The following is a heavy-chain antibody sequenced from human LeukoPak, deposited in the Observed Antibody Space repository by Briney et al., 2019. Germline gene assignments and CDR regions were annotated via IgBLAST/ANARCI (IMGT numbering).Heavy chain of an antibody. CDR3: ARDKGSSGYLPFDY. V-gene: IGHV3-7*01. J-gene: IGHJ4*02. Sequence: GGSLRLSCAASGFTFSSYWMSWVRQAPGKGLEWVANIKQDGSEKYYVDSVKGRFTISRDNAKNSLYLQMNSLRAEDTAVYYCARDKGSSGYLPFDYWGQGTLVTVSS. D-gene: IGHD3-22*01. CDR2: IKQDGSEK. CDR1: GFTFSSYW.